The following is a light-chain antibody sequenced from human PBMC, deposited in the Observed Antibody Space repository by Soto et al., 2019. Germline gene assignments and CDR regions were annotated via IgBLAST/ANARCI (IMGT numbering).Light chain of an antibody. CDR2: ATS. CDR3: QQFGRSPL. Sequence: ELVLTQSPGTLSLSPGETATLACRASESIISDYSAWYQHKPGQSPRLLIYATSKRATGIPDRFSGIGSDTDFTLTISRLEPEDFALYYCQQFGRSPLFGQGTRLEIK. V-gene: IGKV3-20*01. J-gene: IGKJ5*01. CDR1: ESIISDY.